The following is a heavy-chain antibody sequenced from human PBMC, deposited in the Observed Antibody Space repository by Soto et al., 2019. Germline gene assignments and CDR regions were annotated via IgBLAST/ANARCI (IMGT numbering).Heavy chain of an antibody. V-gene: IGHV1-8*01. Sequence: QVQLVQSGAEVKKPGASVKVSCKASGYTFTSYDINWVRQATGQGLEWMGWMNPNSGNTGYAQKFQGTGTMTRNDAISTAYMDVSSLRSEDTAVYYCARMGGFTFGGVWFDPWGQGTLVTVSS. CDR1: GYTFTSYD. CDR2: MNPNSGNT. CDR3: ARMGGFTFGGVWFDP. J-gene: IGHJ5*02. D-gene: IGHD3-16*01.